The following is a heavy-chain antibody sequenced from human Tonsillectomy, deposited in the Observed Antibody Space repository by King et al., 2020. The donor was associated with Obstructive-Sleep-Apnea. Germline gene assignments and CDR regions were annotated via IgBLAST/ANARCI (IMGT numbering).Heavy chain of an antibody. V-gene: IGHV4-34*01. CDR3: AINYGSGSYYGNWFDP. D-gene: IGHD3-10*01. Sequence: VQLTQWGAGLLKPSETLSLPCAVYGGSFSGYYWSWIRQPPGKGLEWIGEINHSGSTNYNPSLKSRVTISVDTSKKQFSLKLSSVTAADTAVYYCAINYGSGSYYGNWFDPWGQGTLVTVSS. CDR1: GGSFSGYY. CDR2: INHSGST. J-gene: IGHJ5*02.